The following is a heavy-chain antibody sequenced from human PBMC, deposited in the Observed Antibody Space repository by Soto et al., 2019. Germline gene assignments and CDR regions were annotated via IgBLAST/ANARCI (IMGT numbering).Heavy chain of an antibody. V-gene: IGHV4-34*01. CDR2: INHSGST. CDR3: ARGGVGLIYYYYGMDV. CDR1: GGSFSGYY. Sequence: SETLSLTCAVYGGSFSGYYWSWIRQPPGKGLEWIGEINHSGSTNYNPSLKSRVTISVDTSKNQFSLKLSSVTAADTAVYYCARGGVGLIYYYYGMDVWGQGTTVTVSS. D-gene: IGHD3-10*01. J-gene: IGHJ6*02.